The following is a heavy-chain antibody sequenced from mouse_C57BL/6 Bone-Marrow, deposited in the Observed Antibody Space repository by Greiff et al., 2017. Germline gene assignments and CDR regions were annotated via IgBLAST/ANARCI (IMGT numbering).Heavy chain of an antibody. J-gene: IGHJ2*01. CDR3: ARATTDY. Sequence: QVQLQQPGAELVMPGASVKLSCKASGYTFTSYSMHWVKQRPGQGLEWIGEIDPSDSYTNYNQKFKGKSTLTVDKSSSTAYMQLRRLTSEDSAVYYCARATTDYWGQGTTLTVSS. D-gene: IGHD2-12*01. CDR2: IDPSDSYT. CDR1: GYTFTSYS. V-gene: IGHV1-69*01.